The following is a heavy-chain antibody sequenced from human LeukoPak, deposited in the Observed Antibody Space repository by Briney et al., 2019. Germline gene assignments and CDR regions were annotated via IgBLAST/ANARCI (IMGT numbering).Heavy chain of an antibody. CDR3: PKASWVSNADAVL. CDR1: GFTFSSYA. Sequence: GGSLRLSCAASGFTFSSYAMSWVREAPARGLEWVSSLRGNGDTFYADSVKGRFTLSRDDSRNTVYLQLNNLRVEDTAVYYCPKASWVSNADAVLWGQGTVVTVSS. J-gene: IGHJ4*02. D-gene: IGHD1-1*01. CDR2: LRGNGDT. V-gene: IGHV3-23*01.